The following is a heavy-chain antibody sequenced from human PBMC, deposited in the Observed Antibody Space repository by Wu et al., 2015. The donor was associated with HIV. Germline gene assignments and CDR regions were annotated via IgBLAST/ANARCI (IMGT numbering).Heavy chain of an antibody. V-gene: IGHV1-69*13. CDR1: GGTFSSYA. D-gene: IGHD2-15*01. J-gene: IGHJ5*02. Sequence: QVQLVQSGAEVKKPGSSVKVSCKASGGTFSSYAISWVRQAPGQGLEWMAEIIPIFRTTNTHRNSRAESPLPRTKSTTTAYMELSSLRSEDTAVYFCARGVVRERRFDPWGQGTLVAVSS. CDR2: IIPIFRTT. CDR3: ARGVVRERRFDP.